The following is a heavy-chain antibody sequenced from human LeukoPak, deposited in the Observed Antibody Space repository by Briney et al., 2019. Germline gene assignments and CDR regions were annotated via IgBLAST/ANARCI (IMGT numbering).Heavy chain of an antibody. J-gene: IGHJ6*03. Sequence: ASVKVSCKASGYTFTSYDINWVRQATGQGLEWMGWMSPNSGNTGYAQKFQGRVTMTRNTSISTAYMELSSLRSEDTAVYYCVRELAGYCSSTSCYDYYYYMDVWGKGTTVTVSS. CDR3: VRELAGYCSSTSCYDYYYYMDV. D-gene: IGHD2-2*01. CDR1: GYTFTSYD. V-gene: IGHV1-8*01. CDR2: MSPNSGNT.